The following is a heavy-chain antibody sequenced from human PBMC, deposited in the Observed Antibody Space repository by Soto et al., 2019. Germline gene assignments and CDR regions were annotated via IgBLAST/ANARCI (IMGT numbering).Heavy chain of an antibody. CDR1: GFTFSSYG. J-gene: IGHJ5*02. CDR2: IWYDGSNK. V-gene: IGHV3-33*01. Sequence: GGSLRLSCAASGFTFSSYGMHWVRQAPGKGLEWVAVIWYDGSNKYYADSVKGRFTISRDNSKNTLYLQMNSLRAEDTAVYYCARANSRNTAMAWSWFDPWGQGTLVTVSS. D-gene: IGHD5-18*01. CDR3: ARANSRNTAMAWSWFDP.